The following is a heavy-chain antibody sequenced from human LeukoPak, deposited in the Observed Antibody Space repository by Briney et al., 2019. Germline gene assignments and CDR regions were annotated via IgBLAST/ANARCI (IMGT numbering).Heavy chain of an antibody. V-gene: IGHV3-23*01. CDR2: VSDSGSGA. J-gene: IGHJ4*02. D-gene: IGHD6-19*01. CDR1: GFTFRNYG. CDR3: APDLRGAGWSLDY. Sequence: GGSLRLSCAASGFTFRNYGMSWVRQAPGKGLEWVSVVSDSGSGAYYTDSVKGRFTISRDNSKNTLYLQMNSLRAEDTAVYYCAPDLRGAGWSLDYWGQGTLVTVSS.